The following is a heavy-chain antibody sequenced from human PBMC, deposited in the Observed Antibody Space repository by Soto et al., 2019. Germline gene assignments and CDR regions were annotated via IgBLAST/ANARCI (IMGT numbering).Heavy chain of an antibody. J-gene: IGHJ6*02. CDR1: GFTFSSYE. V-gene: IGHV3-48*03. Sequence: GGSLRLSCAASGFTFSSYEMNWVRQAPGKGLEWVSYISSSGSTIYYADSVKGRFTISRDNAKNSLYLQMNSLRASDSAMYYCVRLTGRSAYGLDVWGQGTTVTVSS. CDR3: VRLTGRSAYGLDV. D-gene: IGHD7-27*01. CDR2: ISSSGSTI.